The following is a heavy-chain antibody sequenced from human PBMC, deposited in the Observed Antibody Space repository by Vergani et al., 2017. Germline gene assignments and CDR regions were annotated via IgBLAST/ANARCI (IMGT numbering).Heavy chain of an antibody. D-gene: IGHD3-3*01. CDR2: ISNDGGDK. CDR1: GFTFSGFG. V-gene: IGHV3-30*03. Sequence: QEQLVESGGGVVQPGRSLRLSCVASGFTFSGFGMHWVRLPPGKGLEWVAVISNDGGDKYYADSVKGRFTISRDNSRNTLYLQMNSLRIEDTAVYFCASEFWSTYYKPLDWGGQGTPVTVSS. J-gene: IGHJ4*02. CDR3: ASEFWSTYYKPLDW.